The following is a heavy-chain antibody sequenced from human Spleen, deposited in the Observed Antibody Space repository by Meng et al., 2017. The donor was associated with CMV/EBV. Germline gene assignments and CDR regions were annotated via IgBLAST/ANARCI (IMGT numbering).Heavy chain of an antibody. CDR1: GGSFSGYY. V-gene: IGHV4-34*01. CDR3: ARSTNGYNYGPLDY. Sequence: QDLLQQWGAGLLKPSDTLSLTCAVYGGSFSGYYWSSIRQPPGKGLEWIGEINHSGSTNYNPSLKSRVTISVDTSKNQFSLKLSSVTAADTAVYYCARSTNGYNYGPLDYWGQGTLVTVSS. CDR2: INHSGST. D-gene: IGHD5-24*01. J-gene: IGHJ4*02.